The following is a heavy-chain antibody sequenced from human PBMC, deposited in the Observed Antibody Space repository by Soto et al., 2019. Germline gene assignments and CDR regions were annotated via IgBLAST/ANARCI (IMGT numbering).Heavy chain of an antibody. D-gene: IGHD4-4*01. CDR1: GGSISSGCYY. J-gene: IGHJ5*02. CDR2: IYYSGST. V-gene: IGHV4-39*01. CDR3: ARRKGHHRLEVTPAWFDP. Sequence: TLSPTRTFSGGSISSGCYYRGWLRQHPRKGREGFGSIYYSGSTYYTPSLKSRVTISVDTSKNQFSLKLSSVTAADTAVYYFARRKGHHRLEVTPAWFDPWGKGTLVTVSS.